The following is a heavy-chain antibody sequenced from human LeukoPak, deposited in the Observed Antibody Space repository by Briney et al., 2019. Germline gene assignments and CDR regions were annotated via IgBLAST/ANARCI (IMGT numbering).Heavy chain of an antibody. J-gene: IGHJ4*02. V-gene: IGHV1-69*13. D-gene: IGHD6-13*01. CDR1: GGTFSSYA. CDR3: ARRIAAAGTGPFFY. CDR2: IIPIFGTA. Sequence: ASVKVSCKASGGTFSSYAISWARQAPGQGLEWMGGIIPIFGTANYAQKFQGRVTITADESTSTAYMELSSLRSEDTAVYYCARRIAAAGTGPFFYWGQGTLVTVSS.